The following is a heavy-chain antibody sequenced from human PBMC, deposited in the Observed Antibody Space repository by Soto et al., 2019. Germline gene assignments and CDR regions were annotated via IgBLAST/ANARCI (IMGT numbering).Heavy chain of an antibody. CDR1: GGTFSSYA. D-gene: IGHD3-9*01. V-gene: IGHV1-69*06. CDR2: IIPIFGTA. Sequence: ASVKVSCKASGGTFSSYAISWVRQAPGQGLEWMGGIIPIFGTANYAQKFQGRVTITADKSTSTAYMELSSLRSEDTAVYYCAGRDILTGYSDYYYYGMDVWGQGTTVTVSS. J-gene: IGHJ6*02. CDR3: AGRDILTGYSDYYYYGMDV.